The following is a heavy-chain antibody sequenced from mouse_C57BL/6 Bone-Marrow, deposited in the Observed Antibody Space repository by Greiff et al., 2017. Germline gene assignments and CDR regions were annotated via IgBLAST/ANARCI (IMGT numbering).Heavy chain of an antibody. Sequence: QVQLQQPGAELVKPGASVKLSCKASGYTFTNYWMHWVKQRPGQGLEWIGVINPRSGGTNYNEKFKGKATLTVDQSSSTAYMQLSSLTSEDSAVYDCARGNSDDAIDYWGQGTLVTVS. CDR1: GYTFTNYW. CDR3: ARGNSDDAIDY. V-gene: IGHV1-53*01. D-gene: IGHD2-12*01. CDR2: INPRSGGT. J-gene: IGHJ4*01.